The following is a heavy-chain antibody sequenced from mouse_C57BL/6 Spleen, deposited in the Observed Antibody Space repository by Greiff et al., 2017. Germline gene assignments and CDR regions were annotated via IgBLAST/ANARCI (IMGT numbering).Heavy chain of an antibody. CDR3: ASYYYGSSPFDY. Sequence: EVQVVESGGGLVKPGGSLKLSCAASGFTFSDYGMHWVRQAPEKGLEWVAYISSGSSTIYYADTVKGRFTISRDNAKNTLFLQMTSLRSEDTAMYYCASYYYGSSPFDYWGQGTTLTVSS. J-gene: IGHJ2*01. CDR2: ISSGSSTI. D-gene: IGHD1-1*01. V-gene: IGHV5-17*01. CDR1: GFTFSDYG.